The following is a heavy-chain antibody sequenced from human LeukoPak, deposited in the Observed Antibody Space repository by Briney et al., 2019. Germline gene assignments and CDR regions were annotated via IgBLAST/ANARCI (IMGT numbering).Heavy chain of an antibody. V-gene: IGHV4-59*08. J-gene: IGHJ4*02. CDR2: IYYSGST. D-gene: IGHD6-13*01. CDR3: ARQGYSSSWSHTDFDY. CDR1: GGSISSYY. Sequence: PSETLSLTCTVSGGSISSYYWSWVREPPGKGQGWGGYIYYSGSTNYNPSLKSRVTISVDTSKNQFSLKLSSVTAADTAVYYCARQGYSSSWSHTDFDYWGQGTLVTVSS.